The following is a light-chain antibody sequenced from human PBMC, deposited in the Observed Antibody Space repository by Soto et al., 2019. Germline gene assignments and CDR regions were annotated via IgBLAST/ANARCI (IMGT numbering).Light chain of an antibody. J-gene: IGKJ5*01. Sequence: DFGLTQSPLSLPVTLGHAASISGRSSQMLVHRDGNTYLSWFRQRPGQSPRRLIYKVSNREAGVPDRFSGSGSGTDFTLKISRLEAEDVGLYYCMQGSHWPPITFGQGTRLEIK. V-gene: IGKV2-30*02. CDR3: MQGSHWPPIT. CDR2: KVS. CDR1: QMLVHRDGNTY.